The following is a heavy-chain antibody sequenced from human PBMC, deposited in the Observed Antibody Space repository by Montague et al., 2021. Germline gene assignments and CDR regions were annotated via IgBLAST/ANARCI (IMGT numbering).Heavy chain of an antibody. D-gene: IGHD3-22*01. CDR1: GGSISSGGYY. CDR3: ARVTDSSGYYWGAFDI. Sequence: TLSLTCTVSGGSISSGGYYWSWIRQHPGKGLAWIGYIYYRGSTYYNPSLKSRVSISVDTSKNQFSLKLSSVTAADTAVYYCARVTDSSGYYWGAFDIWGQGTMVTVSS. V-gene: IGHV4-31*03. J-gene: IGHJ3*02. CDR2: IYYRGST.